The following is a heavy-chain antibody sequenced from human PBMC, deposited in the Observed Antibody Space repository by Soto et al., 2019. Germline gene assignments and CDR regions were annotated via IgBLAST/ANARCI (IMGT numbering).Heavy chain of an antibody. J-gene: IGHJ5*02. V-gene: IGHV1-46*01. CDR1: GYTFASYY. D-gene: IGHD2-21*02. CDR3: ARGRACGGDCYSRNWFDP. Sequence: ASVKLSCKASGYTFASYYMHWVRQAPGQGLEWMGIINPSGGSTSYAQKFQGRVTMTRDTSTSTVYMELSSLRSEDTAVYYCARGRACGGDCYSRNWFDPWGQGTLVTVSS. CDR2: INPSGGST.